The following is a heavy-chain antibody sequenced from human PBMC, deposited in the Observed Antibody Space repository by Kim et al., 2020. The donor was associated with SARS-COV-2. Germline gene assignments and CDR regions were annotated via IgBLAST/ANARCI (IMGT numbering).Heavy chain of an antibody. CDR1: GGSISSSSYY. D-gene: IGHD4-17*01. CDR2: IYYSGST. J-gene: IGHJ6*02. Sequence: SETLSLTCTVSGGSISSSSYYWGWIRQPPGKGLEWIGSIYYSGSTYYNPSLKSRVTISVDTSKNQFSLKLSSVTAADTAVYYCASLRHYGDYYYYYGMDVWGQGTTVTVSS. V-gene: IGHV4-39*01. CDR3: ASLRHYGDYYYYYGMDV.